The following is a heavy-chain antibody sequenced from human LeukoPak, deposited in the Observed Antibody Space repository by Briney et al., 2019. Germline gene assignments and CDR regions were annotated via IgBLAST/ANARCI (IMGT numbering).Heavy chain of an antibody. D-gene: IGHD6-19*01. V-gene: IGHV3-7*01. Sequence: GGSLRLSCAASGFTFSSDWMSWVRQAPGKGLEWVANIKQDGSEKYYVDSVKGRFTISRDNAKNSLYLQMNSLRAEDTAVYYCARDEGSSGLGYWGQGTLVTVSS. CDR1: GFTFSSDW. CDR3: ARDEGSSGLGY. J-gene: IGHJ4*02. CDR2: IKQDGSEK.